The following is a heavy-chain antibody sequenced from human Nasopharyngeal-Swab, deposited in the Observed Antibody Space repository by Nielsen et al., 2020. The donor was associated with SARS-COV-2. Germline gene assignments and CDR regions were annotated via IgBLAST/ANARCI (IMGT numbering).Heavy chain of an antibody. V-gene: IGHV4-34*01. CDR1: GFTFGDYG. J-gene: IGHJ6*02. Sequence: GSLRLSCTAYGFTFGDYGMTWIRQPPGKGLEWIGEINHSGSTNYNPSLKSRVTISVDTSKNQFSLKLSSVTAEDTAVYYCASHPGYCSSTSCYAPSYGMDVWGQGTTVTVSS. CDR3: ASHPGYCSSTSCYAPSYGMDV. D-gene: IGHD2-2*01. CDR2: INHSGST.